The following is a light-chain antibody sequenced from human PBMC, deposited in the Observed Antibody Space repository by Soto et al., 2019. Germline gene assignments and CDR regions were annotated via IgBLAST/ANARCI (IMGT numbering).Light chain of an antibody. CDR1: QSVSSN. V-gene: IGKV3-15*01. CDR3: QQYGSSGT. CDR2: GAS. Sequence: EIVMTQSPAPLSVSPGERATLSCRASQSVSSNLAWYQQKPGQAPRLLIYGASTRATGIPARFSGSGSGTVFTLTISRLEPEDFAVYYCQQYGSSGTFGQGTKVDIK. J-gene: IGKJ1*01.